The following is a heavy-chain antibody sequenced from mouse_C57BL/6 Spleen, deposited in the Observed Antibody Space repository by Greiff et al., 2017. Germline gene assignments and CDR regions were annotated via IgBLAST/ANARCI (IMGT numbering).Heavy chain of an antibody. J-gene: IGHJ2*01. Sequence: QLQQSGAELVRPGASVKLSCKASGYTFTDYYINWVKQRPGQGLEWIARIYPGSGNTYYNEKFKGKATLTAEKSSSTAYMQLSSLTSEDSAVYFCAREGRQYYFDYWGQGTTLTVSS. D-gene: IGHD6-1*01. CDR3: AREGRQYYFDY. CDR2: IYPGSGNT. V-gene: IGHV1-76*01. CDR1: GYTFTDYY.